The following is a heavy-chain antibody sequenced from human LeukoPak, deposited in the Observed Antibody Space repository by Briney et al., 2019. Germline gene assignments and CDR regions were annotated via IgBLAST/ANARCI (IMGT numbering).Heavy chain of an antibody. J-gene: IGHJ4*02. V-gene: IGHV4-59*01. CDR1: GGSISSYY. CDR3: ASYIAASGLYYFDY. D-gene: IGHD6-13*01. Sequence: SETLSLTCTVSGGSISSYYWSWIRQPPGKGLEWIGYIHYSGSTNYNPSLKSRVTMSVDTSKNQFSLKLNSVTAADTAVYYCASYIAASGLYYFDYWGQGTQVTVSS. CDR2: IHYSGST.